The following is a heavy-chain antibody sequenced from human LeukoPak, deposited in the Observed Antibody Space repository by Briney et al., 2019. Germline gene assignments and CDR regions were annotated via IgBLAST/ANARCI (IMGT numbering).Heavy chain of an antibody. V-gene: IGHV3-74*01. CDR2: SSTDGSST. CDR1: GFTFSSYW. J-gene: IGHJ3*02. Sequence: GGSLRLSCAASGFTFSSYWMHWVRQAPGEGLVWVSRSSTDGSSTSYADSVKSRFTISRDNAKNTLYLQMNSLRAEDTAVYYCAREDTAMADAFDIWGQGTMVTVSS. D-gene: IGHD5-18*01. CDR3: AREDTAMADAFDI.